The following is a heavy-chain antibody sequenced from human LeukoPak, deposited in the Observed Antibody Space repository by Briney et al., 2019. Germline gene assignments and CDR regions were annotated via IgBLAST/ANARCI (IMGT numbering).Heavy chain of an antibody. D-gene: IGHD2-2*01. CDR3: ARLSLSCSSTSCYEWFDP. CDR2: MNPNSGNT. J-gene: IGHJ5*02. V-gene: IGHV1-8*03. Sequence: ASLKVSCKASGYTFTSYDINWVRQATGQGLEWMGWMNPNSGNTGYAQKFQGRVTITRNTSISTAYMELSSLRSEDTAVYYCARLSLSCSSTSCYEWFDPWGQGTLVTVSS. CDR1: GYTFTSYD.